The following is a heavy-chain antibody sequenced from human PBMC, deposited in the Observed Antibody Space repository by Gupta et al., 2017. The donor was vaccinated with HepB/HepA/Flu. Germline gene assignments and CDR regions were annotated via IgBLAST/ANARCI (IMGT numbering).Heavy chain of an antibody. CDR1: GFTLSNYW. CDR3: ARGNYGMDV. V-gene: IGHV3-74*01. Sequence: EVQLVESGGGLVQPGGSLRLSCAASGFTLSNYWMHWGRQAPGKGLVWVSNINGEGSTTNYADSVKGRFTISRDNAKNTMYLQMNSLRPEDTAVYYCARGNYGMDVWGQGATVTVSS. D-gene: IGHD2/OR15-2a*01. CDR2: INGEGSTT. J-gene: IGHJ6*02.